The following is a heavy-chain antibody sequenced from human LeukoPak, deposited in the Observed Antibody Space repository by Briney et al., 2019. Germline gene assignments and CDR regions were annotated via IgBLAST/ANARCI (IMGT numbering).Heavy chain of an antibody. D-gene: IGHD6-19*01. CDR1: GYSISSGYF. J-gene: IGHJ4*02. V-gene: IGHV4-38-2*02. CDR2: VYYDGRT. CDR3: ATGYASGWTSDFDY. Sequence: SETLSLTCTVSGYSISSGYFWDWIRQPPGKGLEWIGTVYYDGRTYYNPSVKGRATLSKDTSDNRFSLDLRSVTASDTAVYYCATGYASGWTSDFDYWGQGILVTVSP.